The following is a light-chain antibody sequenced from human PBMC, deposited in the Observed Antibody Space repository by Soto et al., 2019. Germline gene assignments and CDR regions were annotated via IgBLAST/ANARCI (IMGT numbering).Light chain of an antibody. Sequence: AIQMTQSPSSLSASVGDRVTITCRASQGIRNDLGRYQQKPGKAPKLLIYAASSLQSGVPSRFSGSGSGTDFTLTISSLQPEDFATYYCLQDYNYPRTFGQVTKVEIK. J-gene: IGKJ1*01. V-gene: IGKV1-6*01. CDR1: QGIRND. CDR2: AAS. CDR3: LQDYNYPRT.